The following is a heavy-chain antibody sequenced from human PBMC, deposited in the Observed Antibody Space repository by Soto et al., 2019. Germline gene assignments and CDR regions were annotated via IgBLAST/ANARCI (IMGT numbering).Heavy chain of an antibody. V-gene: IGHV3-49*03. CDR3: TRSPDDVLLWFGELLSAFDY. Sequence: GGSLRLSCTASGFTFGDYAMSWFRQAPGKGLEWVGFIRSKAYGGTTEYAASVKGRFTISRDDSKSIAYLQMNSLKTEDTAVYYCTRSPDDVLLWFGELLSAFDYWGQGTLVTVSS. CDR1: GFTFGDYA. CDR2: IRSKAYGGTT. D-gene: IGHD3-10*01. J-gene: IGHJ4*02.